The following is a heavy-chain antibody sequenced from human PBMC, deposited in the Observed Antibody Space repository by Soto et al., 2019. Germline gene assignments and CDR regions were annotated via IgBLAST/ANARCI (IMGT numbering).Heavy chain of an antibody. CDR1: GYTFTSYC. J-gene: IGHJ4*02. CDR3: AKSSVWYPYFDS. D-gene: IGHD6-13*01. V-gene: IGHV1-18*01. CDR2: ISAYNGNT. Sequence: GASVKVSCKASGYTFTSYCISWVRQAPGQGLEWMGWISAYNGNTKYAQKLQGRVTMTTDTSTSTAYMELNSLRAEDTAIYYCAKSSVWYPYFDSWGQGTLVTVSS.